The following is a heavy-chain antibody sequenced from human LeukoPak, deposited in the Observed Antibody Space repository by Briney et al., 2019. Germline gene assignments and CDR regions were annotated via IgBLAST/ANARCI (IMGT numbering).Heavy chain of an antibody. CDR3: ARENSGSYREFDY. V-gene: IGHV4-4*07. J-gene: IGHJ4*02. D-gene: IGHD1-26*01. CDR1: GGSISSYY. CDR2: IYPSGST. Sequence: SETLSLTCTVSGGSISSYYWTWIRQPAGKGLEWIGRIYPSGSTNYNPSLKSRVTMSVDTSKNQFSLKLSSVTVADTAVYYCARENSGSYREFDYWGQGTLVTVSS.